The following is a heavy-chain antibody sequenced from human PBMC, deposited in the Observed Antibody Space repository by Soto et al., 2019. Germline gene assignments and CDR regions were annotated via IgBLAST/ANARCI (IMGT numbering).Heavy chain of an antibody. CDR3: ARADDILTGYYGNNWFDP. J-gene: IGHJ5*02. CDR1: GYTFTSYD. D-gene: IGHD3-9*01. Sequence: ASVKVSCKASGYTFTSYDINWVRQATGQGLEWMGWMNPNSGNTGYARKFQGRVTMTRNTSISTAYMELSSLRSEDTAVYYCARADDILTGYYGNNWFDPWGQGTLVTVS. V-gene: IGHV1-8*01. CDR2: MNPNSGNT.